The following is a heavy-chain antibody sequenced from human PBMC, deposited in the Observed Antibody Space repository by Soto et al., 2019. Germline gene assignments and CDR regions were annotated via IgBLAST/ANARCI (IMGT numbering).Heavy chain of an antibody. J-gene: IGHJ6*02. CDR1: GFTFSSYS. D-gene: IGHD6-13*01. Sequence: EVQLVESGGGLVQPGGSLRPSCAASGFTFSSYSMNWVRQAPGKGLEWVSSISRSSSYIYYADSVKGRFTSSRDNAKNSLYLEMTSLRAEDTAVYYCARDKANQSRSWYGLGYYYDGMDVWGQGTTVTVS. CDR2: ISRSSSYI. CDR3: ARDKANQSRSWYGLGYYYDGMDV. V-gene: IGHV3-21*01.